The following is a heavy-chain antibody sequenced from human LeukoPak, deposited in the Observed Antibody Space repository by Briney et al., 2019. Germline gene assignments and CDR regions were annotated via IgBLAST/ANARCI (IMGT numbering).Heavy chain of an antibody. Sequence: GASVTVSCKVSGYTLTELSMHWVRQAPGKGLEWLGGFDPEDGETIYAQKFQGRVTMPEDTSTDTAYMELSSLRSEDTAVYYCATTRPRTYYDYVWGSYRQPSFDYWGQGTLVTVSS. V-gene: IGHV1-24*01. CDR1: GYTLTELS. CDR3: ATTRPRTYYDYVWGSYRQPSFDY. CDR2: FDPEDGET. J-gene: IGHJ4*02. D-gene: IGHD3-16*02.